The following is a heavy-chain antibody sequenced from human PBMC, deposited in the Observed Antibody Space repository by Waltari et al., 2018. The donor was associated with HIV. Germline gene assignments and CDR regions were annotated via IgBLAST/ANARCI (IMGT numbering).Heavy chain of an antibody. V-gene: IGHV4-39*01. J-gene: IGHJ3*02. CDR3: ARLIRTYYYGSGSSFDI. CDR2: IYYSGTT. CDR1: GGSISSSSYY. D-gene: IGHD3-10*01. Sequence: QLQLQESGPGLVKPSETLSLTCTVSGGSISSSSYYWGWIRQPPGKGLEWIGSIYYSGTTYYNPSLKSRVTISVDTSKNQFSLKLSSVTAADTAVYYCARLIRTYYYGSGSSFDIWGQGTMVTVSS.